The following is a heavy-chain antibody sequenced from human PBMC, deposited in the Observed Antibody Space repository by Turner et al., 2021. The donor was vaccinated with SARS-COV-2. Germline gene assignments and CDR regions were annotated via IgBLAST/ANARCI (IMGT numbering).Heavy chain of an antibody. J-gene: IGHJ4*02. CDR3: VRDKDSSDYYY. Sequence: EVQLVESGGGLVKHGGSLRLSCAASGFTFSSYSMNWVRQAPGKGLEWVSSITSSDTYYADSVKGRFTISRDNAKNSRYLQMNILRAEDTAVYYCVRDKDSSDYYYWGQGTLVTVSS. CDR1: GFTFSSYS. CDR2: ITSSDT. V-gene: IGHV3-21*01. D-gene: IGHD3-22*01.